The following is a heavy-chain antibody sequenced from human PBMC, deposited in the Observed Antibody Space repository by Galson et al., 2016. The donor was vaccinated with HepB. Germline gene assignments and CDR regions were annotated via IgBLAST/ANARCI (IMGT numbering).Heavy chain of an antibody. CDR1: GFTFSSYG. Sequence: SLRLSCAASGFTFSSYGMYWVRQAPGKGLEWVAVISFDGNNKYYADSVKGRFTISRDNSKNMFYLQMNSLRPEDTAVYCCAKGGLEMAWDWGQGTLVTVSS. CDR2: ISFDGNNK. CDR3: AKGGLEMAWD. D-gene: IGHD5-24*01. V-gene: IGHV3-30*18. J-gene: IGHJ4*02.